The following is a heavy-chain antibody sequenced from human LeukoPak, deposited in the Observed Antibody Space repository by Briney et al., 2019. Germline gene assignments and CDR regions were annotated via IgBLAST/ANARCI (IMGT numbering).Heavy chain of an antibody. CDR1: GYRFRSYG. D-gene: IGHD1-1*01. CDR3: ARFDTTYYFDY. V-gene: IGHV1-18*01. J-gene: IGHJ4*02. CDR2: ISGYNGDT. Sequence: ASVKVSCKASGYRFRSYGIAWVRQAPGQGLEWIGWISGYNGDTKYAHSLQGRITMTTDTPPTTVSMELKSLRSDDTAVYYCARFDTTYYFDYWGQGTLVTVSS.